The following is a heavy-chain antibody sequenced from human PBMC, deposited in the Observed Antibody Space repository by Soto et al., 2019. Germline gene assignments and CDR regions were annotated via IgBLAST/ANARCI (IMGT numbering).Heavy chain of an antibody. CDR1: DGSISGYY. Sequence: PSETLSLTCIVSDGSISGYYWTWIRQPPGTGLEWIGEINHSGSTNYNPSLKSRVTISVDTSKNQFSLKLTSVTAADTAVYYCARDKITGLFDYWGQGTLVTVSS. CDR2: INHSGST. J-gene: IGHJ4*02. V-gene: IGHV4-34*01. CDR3: ARDKITGLFDY. D-gene: IGHD2-8*02.